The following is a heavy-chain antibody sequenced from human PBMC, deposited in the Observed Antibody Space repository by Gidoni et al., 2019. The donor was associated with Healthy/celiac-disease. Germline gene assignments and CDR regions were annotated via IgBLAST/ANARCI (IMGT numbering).Heavy chain of an antibody. CDR1: GGTFRSYA. D-gene: IGHD2-8*02. V-gene: IGHV1-69*06. CDR3: ASPSRYCTGGVCGTAWFDP. CDR2: IIPIFGTA. J-gene: IGHJ5*02. Sequence: QVQLVQCGAEVKKSGSSVKVSCKASGGTFRSYAISWVRQAPGQGLEWMGGIIPIFGTANYAQKFQGRVTITADKSTSTAYMELSSLRSEDTAVYYCASPSRYCTGGVCGTAWFDPWGQGTLVTVSS.